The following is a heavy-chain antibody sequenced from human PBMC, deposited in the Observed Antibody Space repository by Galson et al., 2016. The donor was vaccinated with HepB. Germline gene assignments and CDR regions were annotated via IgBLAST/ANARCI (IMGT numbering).Heavy chain of an antibody. CDR3: AKDAILGCGRDCYTDF. Sequence: SLRLSCAASGFTFNNYAIHWVRQAPGKGLEWVAVISSDGSNKYYVDSVKGRFTISRDNFKNTLYLQMNRLRAEDTAVYFCAKDAILGCGRDCYTDFWGQGTLVTVSS. CDR2: ISSDGSNK. J-gene: IGHJ4*02. D-gene: IGHD2-21*02. CDR1: GFTFNNYA. V-gene: IGHV3-30*18.